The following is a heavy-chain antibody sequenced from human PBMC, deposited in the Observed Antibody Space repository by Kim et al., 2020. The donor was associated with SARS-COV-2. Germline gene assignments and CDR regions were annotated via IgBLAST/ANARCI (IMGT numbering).Heavy chain of an antibody. CDR2: ISGSGSST. CDR1: GFAFSNYA. J-gene: IGHJ6*01. CDR3: AKTPGQYYSYYVLDA. Sequence: GGSLRLSCAASGFAFSNYAMTWVRQAPGKGLEWVSAISGSGSSTYYADSVRGRFTISRDNSKNTLYLQMHTLSVEDTAVSYCAKTPGQYYSYYVLDA. V-gene: IGHV3-23*01.